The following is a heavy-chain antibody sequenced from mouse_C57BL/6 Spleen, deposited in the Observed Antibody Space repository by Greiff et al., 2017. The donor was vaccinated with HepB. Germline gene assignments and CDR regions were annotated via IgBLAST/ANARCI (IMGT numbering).Heavy chain of an antibody. CDR3: TAYYGSTFAY. J-gene: IGHJ3*01. Sequence: EVMLVESGGGLVQPGGSMKLSCVASGFTFSNYWMNWVRQSPEKGLEWVAQIRLKSDNYATHYAESVKGRFTISRDDSKSSVYLQMNNLRAEDTGIYYSTAYYGSTFAYWGQRTLVTVSA. D-gene: IGHD1-1*01. CDR2: IRLKSDNYAT. V-gene: IGHV6-3*01. CDR1: GFTFSNYW.